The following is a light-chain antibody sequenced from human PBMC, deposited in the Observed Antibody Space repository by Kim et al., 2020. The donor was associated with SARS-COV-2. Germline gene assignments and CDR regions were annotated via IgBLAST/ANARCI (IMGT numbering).Light chain of an antibody. J-gene: IGLJ1*01. Sequence: GHTVRSTCQGDSLRSYYESWYQQKPGQAPVLVIYGKNNRPSGIPDRFSVSSSGNTASLTITGAQAEDEADYYCNSRDSSGNHLRVFGTGTKVTVL. CDR2: GKN. CDR3: NSRDSSGNHLRV. CDR1: SLRSYY. V-gene: IGLV3-19*01.